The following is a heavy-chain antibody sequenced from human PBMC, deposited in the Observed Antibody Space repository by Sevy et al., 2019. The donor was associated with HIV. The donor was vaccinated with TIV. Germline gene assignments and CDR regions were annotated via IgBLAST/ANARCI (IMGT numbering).Heavy chain of an antibody. D-gene: IGHD3-9*01. CDR3: ARITTIFTAGGDFQH. CDR2: INPNSGGT. V-gene: IGHV1-2*02. Sequence: ASVKVSCKASGYTFTGYYMHWVRQAPGQGPEWMGWINPNSGGTNYARKFQGRVTMTTETSISTAYMELGRLGSDDTAVYYCARITTIFTAGGDFQHWGQGTLVTVSS. CDR1: GYTFTGYY. J-gene: IGHJ1*01.